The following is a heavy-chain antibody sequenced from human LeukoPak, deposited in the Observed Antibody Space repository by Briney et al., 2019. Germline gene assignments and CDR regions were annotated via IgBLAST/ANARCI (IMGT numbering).Heavy chain of an antibody. D-gene: IGHD6-13*01. CDR1: GYTFTDYY. J-gene: IGHJ4*02. CDR2: INPNIGGT. V-gene: IGHV1-2*02. Sequence: GASVKVSCKASGYTFTDYYVHWVRQAPGQGLEWMGWINPNIGGTNYAQKFQGRVTMTRDTSISTAYMELSRLRSDDTAVYYCARDEQAYFDYWGQGTLVTVSS. CDR3: ARDEQAYFDY.